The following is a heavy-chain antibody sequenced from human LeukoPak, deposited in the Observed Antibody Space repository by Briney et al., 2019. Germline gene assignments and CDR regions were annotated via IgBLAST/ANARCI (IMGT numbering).Heavy chain of an antibody. CDR1: GYTFTTYD. Sequence: GASVKVSCKASGYTFTTYDISWVRQATGQGLEWMGWMNPNSGNTGSAQKFQGRVTMTRNTSINTAYMELTSLRSEDTAVYYCARFMVRGIITNPVDYWGQGTLVTVSS. V-gene: IGHV1-8*01. J-gene: IGHJ4*02. CDR2: MNPNSGNT. D-gene: IGHD3-10*01. CDR3: ARFMVRGIITNPVDY.